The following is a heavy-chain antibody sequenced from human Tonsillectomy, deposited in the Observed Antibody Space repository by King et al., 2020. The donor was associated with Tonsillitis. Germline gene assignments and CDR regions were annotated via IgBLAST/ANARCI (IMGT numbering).Heavy chain of an antibody. Sequence: VQLVESGGGLVQPGGSLRLSCAASGFTFSSYAMSWVRQAPGKGLEWVSAISGSGGSTYYADSVKGRFTISRDNSKNTLYLQMNSLRAEDTAVYYCAKELYCSSTNCPMYYYYGMDVWGQGTTVTVSS. D-gene: IGHD2-2*01. J-gene: IGHJ6*02. V-gene: IGHV3-23*04. CDR1: GFTFSSYA. CDR3: AKELYCSSTNCPMYYYYGMDV. CDR2: ISGSGGST.